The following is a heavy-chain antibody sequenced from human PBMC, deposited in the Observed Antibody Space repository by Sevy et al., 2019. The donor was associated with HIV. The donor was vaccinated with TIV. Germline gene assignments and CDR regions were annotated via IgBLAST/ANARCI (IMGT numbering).Heavy chain of an antibody. D-gene: IGHD3-3*01. J-gene: IGHJ4*02. Sequence: GGSLRLSCAASGFTFSNYGMHWVRQAPGKGLEWVAVISYDGSKKYYADPVKGRFAISRDNSKNTLYLQMNSLGTEDTAVYYCAKRPSLFYLLDYWGQGTLVTVSS. CDR1: GFTFSNYG. CDR2: ISYDGSKK. CDR3: AKRPSLFYLLDY. V-gene: IGHV3-30*18.